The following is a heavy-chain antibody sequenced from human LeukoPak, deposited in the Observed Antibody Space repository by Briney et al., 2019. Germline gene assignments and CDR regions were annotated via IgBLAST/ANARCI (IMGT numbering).Heavy chain of an antibody. CDR1: GFTFDDYA. CDR2: ISGDAGST. CDR3: AKVRNRVSSGYDYFDY. J-gene: IGHJ4*02. Sequence: GGSLRLSCAASGFTFDDYAMHWVRQPPGKGLEWVSLISGDAGSTYYADSMKGRFTISRDNSKNSLYLQMNSLRTEDTALYYCAKVRNRVSSGYDYFDYWGQGTLVTVSS. D-gene: IGHD3-10*01. V-gene: IGHV3-43*02.